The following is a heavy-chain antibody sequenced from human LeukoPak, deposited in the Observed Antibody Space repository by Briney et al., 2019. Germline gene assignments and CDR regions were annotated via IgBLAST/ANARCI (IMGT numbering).Heavy chain of an antibody. D-gene: IGHD3-3*01. CDR3: ARFLATWDYYYMDV. CDR2: ISSNSDTI. V-gene: IGHV3-48*01. CDR1: AFAFSSYS. J-gene: IGHJ6*03. Sequence: GGSLRLSCAASAFAFSSYSMNWVRQAPGKGLEWVSYISSNSDTIYYADSVKGRFTISRDNGKNSLYLQMNSLRAEDTAVYYCARFLATWDYYYMDVWGTGTTVIVSS.